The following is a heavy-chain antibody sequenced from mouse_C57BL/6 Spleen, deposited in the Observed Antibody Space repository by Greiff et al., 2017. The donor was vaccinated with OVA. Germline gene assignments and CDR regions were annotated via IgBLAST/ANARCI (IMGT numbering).Heavy chain of an antibody. CDR2: INYDGSST. CDR1: GFTFSDYY. D-gene: IGHD6-1*01. V-gene: IGHV5-16*01. Sequence: EVHLVESEGGLVQPGSSMKLSCTASGFTFSDYYMAWVRQVPEKGLEWVANINYDGSSTYYLDSLKSRFIISRDNAKNILYLQMSSLKSEDTATYYCARDAISTLPYFDVWGTGTTVTVSS. J-gene: IGHJ1*03. CDR3: ARDAISTLPYFDV.